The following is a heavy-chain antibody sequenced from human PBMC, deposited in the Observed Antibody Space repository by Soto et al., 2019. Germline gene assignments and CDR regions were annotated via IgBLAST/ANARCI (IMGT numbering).Heavy chain of an antibody. CDR1: GYTFTGYY. Sequence: ASVKVSCKASGYTFTGYYMHWVRQAPGQGLEWMGWINPNSGGTNYAQKFQGWVTMTRDTSISTAYMELSRLRSDDTAVYYCAKGGRITMVRGVITWFDPWGQGTLVTVSS. CDR2: INPNSGGT. D-gene: IGHD3-10*01. J-gene: IGHJ5*02. CDR3: AKGGRITMVRGVITWFDP. V-gene: IGHV1-2*04.